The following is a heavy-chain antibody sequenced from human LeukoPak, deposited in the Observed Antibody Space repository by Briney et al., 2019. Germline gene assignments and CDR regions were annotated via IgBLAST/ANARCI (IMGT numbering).Heavy chain of an antibody. J-gene: IGHJ4*02. V-gene: IGHV4-34*01. CDR1: GGSFSGYY. CDR3: ASHYDILTGIAY. D-gene: IGHD3-9*01. Sequence: SETLSLTCAVYGGSFSGYYWSWIRQPPGKGLEWIGEINHSGSTNYNPSLKSRVTISVDTSKNQFSLKLSSVTAADTAVYYCASHYDILTGIAYWGQGTLVAVSS. CDR2: INHSGST.